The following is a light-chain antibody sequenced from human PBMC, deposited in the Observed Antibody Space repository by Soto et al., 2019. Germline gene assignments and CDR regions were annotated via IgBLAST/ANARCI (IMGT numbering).Light chain of an antibody. CDR3: QSFDNSLNGFYV. CDR1: NSNIGAGYD. V-gene: IGLV1-40*01. CDR2: GNT. Sequence: QPVLTQTPSVSGAPGQRVTISCTGSNSNIGAGYDVHWYQHLPGRAPKLLIFGNTNRPSGVPDRFSGSKSGTSASLAITGLQPEDEADYYCQSFDNSLNGFYVFGSGTKVTVL. J-gene: IGLJ1*01.